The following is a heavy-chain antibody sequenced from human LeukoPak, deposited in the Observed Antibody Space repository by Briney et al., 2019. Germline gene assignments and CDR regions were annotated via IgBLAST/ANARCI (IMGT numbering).Heavy chain of an antibody. Sequence: ASVKVSCKASGYTFTSYDFNWVRQATGQGLEWMGWMNPNSGNTGYVQKFQGRVTMTRNTSISTAYMELSSPRSEDTAVYCWARKRLSDYYYGMDVWGQGTTVTVSS. CDR1: GYTFTSYD. D-gene: IGHD4/OR15-4a*01. CDR2: MNPNSGNT. J-gene: IGHJ6*02. V-gene: IGHV1-8*01. CDR3: ARKRLSDYYYGMDV.